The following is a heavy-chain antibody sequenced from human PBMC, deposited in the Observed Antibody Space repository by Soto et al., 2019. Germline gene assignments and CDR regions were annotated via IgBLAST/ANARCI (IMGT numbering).Heavy chain of an antibody. V-gene: IGHV1-69*06. CDR1: GGTFSSYA. J-gene: IGHJ4*02. CDR2: IIPIFGTA. D-gene: IGHD6-13*01. Sequence: QVQLVQSGTEVKKPGSSVKVSCKASGGTFSSYAISWVRQAPGQGLEWMGGIIPIFGTANYAQKFQGRVTITADKSTSTAYMELSSLRSEDTAVYYCARDRGRISSSWYYFDYWGQRTLVTVSS. CDR3: ARDRGRISSSWYYFDY.